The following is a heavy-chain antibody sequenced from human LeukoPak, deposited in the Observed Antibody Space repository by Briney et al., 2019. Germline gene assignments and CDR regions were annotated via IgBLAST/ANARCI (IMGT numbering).Heavy chain of an antibody. Sequence: GESLKISCKGSGYSFTTYWIGWVRQMPGKGLEWMGIIYPGDSDTRYSPSFQGQVTISADKSISTAYLQWSSLKASDTAMYYCARHGGELRYFDWLSSRYLDYWGQGTLVTVSS. V-gene: IGHV5-51*01. J-gene: IGHJ4*02. CDR3: ARHGGELRYFDWLSSRYLDY. CDR2: IYPGDSDT. D-gene: IGHD3-9*01. CDR1: GYSFTTYW.